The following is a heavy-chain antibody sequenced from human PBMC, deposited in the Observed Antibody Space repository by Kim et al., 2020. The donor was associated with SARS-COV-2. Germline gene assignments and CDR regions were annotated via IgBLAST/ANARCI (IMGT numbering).Heavy chain of an antibody. CDR1: GFTFSSYS. V-gene: IGHV3-21*01. Sequence: GGSLRLSCAASGFTFSSYSMNWVRQAPGKGLEWVSSISSSSSYIYYADSVKGRFTISRDNAKNSLYLQMNSLRAEDTAVYYCAREVRASSSWYFGLDRMDVWGQGTTVTVSS. D-gene: IGHD6-13*01. CDR3: AREVRASSSWYFGLDRMDV. CDR2: ISSSSSYI. J-gene: IGHJ6*02.